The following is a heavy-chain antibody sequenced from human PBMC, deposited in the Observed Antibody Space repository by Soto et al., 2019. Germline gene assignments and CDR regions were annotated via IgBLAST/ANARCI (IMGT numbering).Heavy chain of an antibody. V-gene: IGHV3-9*01. D-gene: IGHD2-2*01. CDR3: AKDRYCSSTSCPGAAFDI. J-gene: IGHJ3*02. CDR2: ISWNSGSI. CDR1: GFTFDDYA. Sequence: EVQLVESGGGLVQPGRSLRLSCAASGFTFDDYAMHWVRQAPGKGLEWVSGISWNSGSIGYADSVKGRFTISRDNAKNSLYLQMNSLRAEDTAFYYCAKDRYCSSTSCPGAAFDIWGQGTMVTVSS.